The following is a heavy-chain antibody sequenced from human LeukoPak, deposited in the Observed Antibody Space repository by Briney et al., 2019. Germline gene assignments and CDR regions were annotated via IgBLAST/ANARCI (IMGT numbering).Heavy chain of an antibody. CDR1: GGTFSSYA. J-gene: IGHJ4*02. Sequence: SVKVSCKASGGTFSSYAISWVRQAPGQGLEWMGRIIPILGIANYAQKFQGGVTITADKSASTAYMELSSLRSEDTAVYYCAREQVDSGSYYYFDYWGQGTLDTVSS. D-gene: IGHD1-26*01. CDR3: AREQVDSGSYYYFDY. CDR2: IIPILGIA. V-gene: IGHV1-69*04.